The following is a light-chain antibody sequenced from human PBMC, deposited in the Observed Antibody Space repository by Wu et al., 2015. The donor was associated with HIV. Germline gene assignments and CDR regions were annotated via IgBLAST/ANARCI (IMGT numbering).Light chain of an antibody. CDR2: RAS. Sequence: DIQMTQSPSTPSASVGDRVTITCRASQSISSWLAWYQQKPGKAPKFLIYRASNLESGVPSRFSGSGSGTEFTLTISSLQPDDFATYYCQQYSTSPLTFGGGTKVEIK. CDR3: QQYSTSPLT. V-gene: IGKV1-5*03. CDR1: QSISSW. J-gene: IGKJ4*01.